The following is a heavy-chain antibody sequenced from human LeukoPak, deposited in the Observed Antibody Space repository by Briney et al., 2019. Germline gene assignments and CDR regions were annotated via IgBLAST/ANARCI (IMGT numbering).Heavy chain of an antibody. V-gene: IGHV3-9*01. CDR2: ISWNSGSI. D-gene: IGHD2-15*01. J-gene: IGHJ4*02. CDR1: GFTLDDYA. Sequence: GGSLRLSCAASGFTLDDYAMHWVRHAPGKGLEWVSGISWNSGSIGYADSVKGRFTISRDNAKNSLYLQMNSLRAEDTALYYCAKAVVVAATLTAFDYWGQGTLVTVSS. CDR3: AKAVVVAATLTAFDY.